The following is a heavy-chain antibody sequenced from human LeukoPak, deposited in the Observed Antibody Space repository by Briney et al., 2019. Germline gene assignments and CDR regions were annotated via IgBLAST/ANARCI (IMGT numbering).Heavy chain of an antibody. J-gene: IGHJ5*02. D-gene: IGHD5-18*01. CDR1: GDSISSSNFH. CDR2: IDYRGRT. V-gene: IGHV4-39*01. Sequence: SETLSLTCSVSGDSISSSNFHWGWIRPSPGKGLEWIGTIDYRGRTFYNPSLNNRVPISADTSRNQLSLKLSSVTATDTAIYYCVRRVNTYGGWFDRWGQGALVTASS. CDR3: VRRVNTYGGWFDR.